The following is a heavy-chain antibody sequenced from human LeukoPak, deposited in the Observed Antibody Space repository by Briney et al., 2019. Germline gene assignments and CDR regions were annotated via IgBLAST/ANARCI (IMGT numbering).Heavy chain of an antibody. CDR1: GGSMRSSSYY. D-gene: IGHD3-10*01. V-gene: IGHV4-39*07. CDR3: ARDRVRGVIYWFDP. Sequence: PSETLSLTCVVSGGSMRSSSYYWGWIRQSPGGGLEYIGSSYYIGNTFYSPSLQSRVTISVDTSKNQFSLNLTSVTAADTALYYCARDRVRGVIYWFDPWGQGTLVTVSS. CDR2: SYYIGNT. J-gene: IGHJ5*02.